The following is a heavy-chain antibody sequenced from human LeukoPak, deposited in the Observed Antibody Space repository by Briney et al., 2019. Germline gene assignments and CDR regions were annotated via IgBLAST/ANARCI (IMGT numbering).Heavy chain of an antibody. D-gene: IGHD1-26*01. CDR1: GGSISSSSYY. J-gene: IGHJ4*02. CDR2: IYYSGST. V-gene: IGHV4-39*07. CDR3: ARKVSGSYAFDY. Sequence: SETLSLTCTVSGGSISSSSYYWGWIRQPPGKGLEWIGSIYYSGSTYYNPSLKSRVTVAVDTSKNQFSLKLSSVTAADTAVYYCARKVSGSYAFDYWGQGTLVTVSS.